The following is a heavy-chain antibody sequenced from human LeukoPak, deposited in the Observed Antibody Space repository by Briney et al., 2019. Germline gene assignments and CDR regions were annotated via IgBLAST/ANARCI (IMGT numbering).Heavy chain of an antibody. J-gene: IGHJ4*02. CDR2: ISCDGSNK. CDR3: ARVTAGGLFDY. CDR1: GFTFSSYA. V-gene: IGHV3-30*04. D-gene: IGHD3-10*01. Sequence: GGSLRLSCAASGFTFSSYAMHWVRQAPGKGLEWVAVISCDGSNKYYADSVKGRFTISRDNSKNTLYLQMNSLRAEDTAVYYCARVTAGGLFDYWGQGTLVTVSS.